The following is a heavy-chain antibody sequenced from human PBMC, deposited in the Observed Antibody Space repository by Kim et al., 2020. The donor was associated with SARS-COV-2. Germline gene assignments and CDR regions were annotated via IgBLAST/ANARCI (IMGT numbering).Heavy chain of an antibody. J-gene: IGHJ4*02. CDR3: ASLSTGYVWDKFDY. CDR1: GSTFSSYW. CDR2: VNSDGSST. V-gene: IGHV3-74*01. Sequence: GGSLRLSCVASGSTFSSYWMHWVRQAPGKGLVWVSRVNSDGSSTSYADPLKGRFTISRENARNTLYLQMKSRRAEDTAVYYCASLSTGYVWDKFDYWGQG. D-gene: IGHD3-16*01.